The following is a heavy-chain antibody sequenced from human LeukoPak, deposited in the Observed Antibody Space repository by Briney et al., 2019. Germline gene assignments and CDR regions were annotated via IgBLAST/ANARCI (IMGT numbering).Heavy chain of an antibody. V-gene: IGHV1-18*01. D-gene: IGHD4-23*01. CDR2: ISAYNGNT. Sequence: ASVKVSCKASGYTFTSYGISWVRQAPGQGLEWMGWISAYNGNTNYAQKLQGRVTMTTDTSTSTAYMELRSLRSDDTAVYYCARVYYGGKTPSPGGHWGQGTLVTVSS. J-gene: IGHJ4*02. CDR3: ARVYYGGKTPSPGGH. CDR1: GYTFTSYG.